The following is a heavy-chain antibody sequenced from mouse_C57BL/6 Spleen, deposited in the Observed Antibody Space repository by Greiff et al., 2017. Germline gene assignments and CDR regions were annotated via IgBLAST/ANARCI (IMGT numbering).Heavy chain of an antibody. CDR3: ARDLTTVAPFAY. V-gene: IGHV1-64*01. J-gene: IGHJ3*01. CDR2: IHPNSGST. CDR1: GYTFTSYW. Sequence: QVQLQQPGAELVKPGASVKLSCKASGYTFTSYWMHWVKQRPGQGLEWIGMIHPNSGSTNYNEKFKSKATLTVDKSSSTAYMQLSSLTSEYSAVYCCARDLTTVAPFAYWGQGTLVTVSA. D-gene: IGHD1-1*01.